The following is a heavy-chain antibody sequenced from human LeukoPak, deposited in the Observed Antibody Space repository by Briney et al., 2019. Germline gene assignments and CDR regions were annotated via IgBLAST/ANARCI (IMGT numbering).Heavy chain of an antibody. CDR2: IIPIFGTA. CDR1: GGTFSSYA. Sequence: SVKVSCKASGGTFSSYAISWVRQAPGQGLEWMGGIIPIFGTANYAQKFQGRVTITADESTSTAYMELSSLRFEDTAVYYCARNNYDILTGYKALDYWGQGTLVTVSS. D-gene: IGHD3-9*01. CDR3: ARNNYDILTGYKALDY. J-gene: IGHJ4*02. V-gene: IGHV1-69*13.